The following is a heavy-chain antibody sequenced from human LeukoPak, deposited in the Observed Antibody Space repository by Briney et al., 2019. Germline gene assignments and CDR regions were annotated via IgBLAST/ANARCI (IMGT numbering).Heavy chain of an antibody. CDR2: ISGSGGST. Sequence: GGSLRLSCAASGFTFSSYAMSWVRQAPGKGLEWVSAISGSGGSTYYADSVKGRFTISRDNSKNTLYLQMNSLRAEDTAVYYCAKDGYCSSTSCYPAPYWGQGTLVAVSS. CDR1: GFTFSSYA. CDR3: AKDGYCSSTSCYPAPY. J-gene: IGHJ4*02. V-gene: IGHV3-23*01. D-gene: IGHD2-2*01.